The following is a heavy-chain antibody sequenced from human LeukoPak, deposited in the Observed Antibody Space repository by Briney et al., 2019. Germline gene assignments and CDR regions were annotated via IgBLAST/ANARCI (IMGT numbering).Heavy chain of an antibody. V-gene: IGHV3-11*01. CDR2: ISRSGSTK. CDR3: ARVLRYCSGSNGYSGGLGYMDV. J-gene: IGHJ6*03. CDR1: GFTFSDYY. D-gene: IGHD2-15*01. Sequence: GGSLRLSCAASGFTFSDYYMSWIRQAPGKGLEWVSSISRSGSTKYYADSVKGRFTISRDNAKNSLFLQMNSLRAEDTAVYYCARVLRYCSGSNGYSGGLGYMDVWGKGTTVTISS.